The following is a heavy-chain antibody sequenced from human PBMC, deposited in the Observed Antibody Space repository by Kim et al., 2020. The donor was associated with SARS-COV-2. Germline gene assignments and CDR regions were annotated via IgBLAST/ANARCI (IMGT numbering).Heavy chain of an antibody. V-gene: IGHV3-23*01. CDR1: GFTFSSYA. Sequence: GGSLRLSCAASGFTFSSYAMSWVRQAPGKGLEWVSAISGSGGSTYYADSVKGRFTISRDNSKNTLYLQMNSLRAEDTAVYYCAQLNYGSGSIRVWSGKYGMDVWGQGTTVTVSS. J-gene: IGHJ6*02. CDR3: AQLNYGSGSIRVWSGKYGMDV. D-gene: IGHD3-10*01. CDR2: ISGSGGST.